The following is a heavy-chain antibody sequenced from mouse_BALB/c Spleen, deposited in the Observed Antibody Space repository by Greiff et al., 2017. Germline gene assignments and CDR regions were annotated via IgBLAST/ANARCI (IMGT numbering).Heavy chain of an antibody. CDR1: GFTFSSYT. V-gene: IGHV5-12-2*01. D-gene: IGHD4-1*01. CDR3: ARHEDWDRSAMDY. Sequence: DVMLVESGGGLVQPGGSLKLSCAASGFTFSSYTMSWVRQTPEKRLEWVAYISNGGGSTYYPDTVKGRFTISRDNAKNTLYLQMSSLKSEDTAMYYCARHEDWDRSAMDYWGQGTSVTVSS. J-gene: IGHJ4*01. CDR2: ISNGGGST.